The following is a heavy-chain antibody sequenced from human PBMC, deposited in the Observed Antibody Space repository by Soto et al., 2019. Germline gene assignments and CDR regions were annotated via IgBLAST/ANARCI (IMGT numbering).Heavy chain of an antibody. CDR2: ISASRTTI. Sequence: EGQLVESGGGLVQPGGSLRLSCTVSGFTFTDYSLNWVRQAPGKGLEWLSYISASRTTIYYAGSVRGRFTVSRDNAKNSQYLQMNSLRDEDTAVYYCARDGRRGYDLDVWGQGTMVTVSS. V-gene: IGHV3-48*02. CDR1: GFTFTDYS. D-gene: IGHD1-26*01. CDR3: ARDGRRGYDLDV. J-gene: IGHJ6*02.